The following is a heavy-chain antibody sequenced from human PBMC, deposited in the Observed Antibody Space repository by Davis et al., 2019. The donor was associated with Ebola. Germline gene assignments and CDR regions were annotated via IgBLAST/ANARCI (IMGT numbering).Heavy chain of an antibody. D-gene: IGHD2-2*01. CDR1: GFTFSSYA. CDR2: ISGSGVGT. V-gene: IGHV3-23*01. CDR3: ARDSPLGYCSSTSCHAGWFDP. Sequence: PGGSLRLSCAASGFTFSSYAMSWVRQAPGKGLDWISAISGSGVGTHYADSVKGRFTISRDNSKNTLYLQMNSLRAEDTAVYYCARDSPLGYCSSTSCHAGWFDPWGQGTLVTVSS. J-gene: IGHJ5*02.